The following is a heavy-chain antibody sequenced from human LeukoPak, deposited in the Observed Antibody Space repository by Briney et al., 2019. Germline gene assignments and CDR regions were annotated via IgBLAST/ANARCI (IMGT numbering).Heavy chain of an antibody. J-gene: IGHJ4*02. Sequence: PGRSLRLSCAASGFTFSSYTMNWVRQAPGKGLEWVSYITSSSSIISYADSVKGRFTISRDNARNSLYLQMNSLRDEDTAVYYCARYSYGSFDYWGQGTLVTVSS. V-gene: IGHV3-48*02. CDR3: ARYSYGSFDY. CDR2: ITSSSSII. D-gene: IGHD5-18*01. CDR1: GFTFSSYT.